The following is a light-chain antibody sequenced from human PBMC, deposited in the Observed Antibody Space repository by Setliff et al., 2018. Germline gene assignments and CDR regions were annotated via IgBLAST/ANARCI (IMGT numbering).Light chain of an antibody. Sequence: QPVLTQPPSVSGAPGQRVTISCTGSRSNIGAGYGVHWYQQFPGTAPKLLIYNDNNRPSGVPDRFSGSKSGTSASLAITGLQAEDEADYFCQSYDNSLSGSGLFGTGTKVTVL. V-gene: IGLV1-40*01. CDR1: RSNIGAGYG. J-gene: IGLJ1*01. CDR2: NDN. CDR3: QSYDNSLSGSGL.